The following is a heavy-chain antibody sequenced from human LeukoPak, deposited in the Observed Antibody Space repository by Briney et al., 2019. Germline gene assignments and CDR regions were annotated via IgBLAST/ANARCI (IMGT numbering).Heavy chain of an antibody. CDR3: ASFTKEWIQLFDY. CDR1: GFTFSSYW. CDR2: IKQDGSEK. Sequence: GGSLRLSCAASGFTFSSYWMSWVRQAPGKGLEWVANIKQDGSEKYYVDSVKGRFTISRDNAKNSLYLQMNSLRAEDTAVYYCASFTKEWIQLFDYWGQRTLVTVSS. J-gene: IGHJ4*02. V-gene: IGHV3-7*01. D-gene: IGHD5-18*01.